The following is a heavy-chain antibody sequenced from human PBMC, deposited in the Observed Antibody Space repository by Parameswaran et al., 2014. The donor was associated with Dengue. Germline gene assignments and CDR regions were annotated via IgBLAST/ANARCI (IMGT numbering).Heavy chain of an antibody. V-gene: IGHV3-48*03. J-gene: IGHJ5*02. CDR3: AREMRDYYDSSGSEIDP. Sequence: GESLKISCAASGFTFSSYEMNWVRQAPGKGLEWVSYISSSGSTIYYADSVKGRFTISGDNAKNSLYLQMNSLRAEDTAVYYCAREMRDYYDSSGSEIDPWGQGTLVTVSS. D-gene: IGHD3-22*01. CDR1: GFTFSSYE. CDR2: ISSSGSTI.